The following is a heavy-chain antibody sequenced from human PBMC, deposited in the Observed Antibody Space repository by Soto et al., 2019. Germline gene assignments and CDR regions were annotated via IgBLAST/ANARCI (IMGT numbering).Heavy chain of an antibody. V-gene: IGHV1-69*13. CDR2: IIPIFGTA. Sequence: ASVKVSCKASGGTFSSYAISWVRQAPGQGLEWMGGIIPIFGTANYAQKFQGRVTITADESTSTAYMELSSLRSEDTAVYYCARDFAWRQYSSSWYRYYGMDVRGQGTKVTVSS. D-gene: IGHD6-13*01. J-gene: IGHJ6*02. CDR3: ARDFAWRQYSSSWYRYYGMDV. CDR1: GGTFSSYA.